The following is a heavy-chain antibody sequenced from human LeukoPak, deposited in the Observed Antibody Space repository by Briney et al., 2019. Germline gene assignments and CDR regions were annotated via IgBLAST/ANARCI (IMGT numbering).Heavy chain of an antibody. CDR1: GDSVSSNSAA. Sequence: SQTLSLTCAISGDSVSSNSAAWNWIRQSPSRGLEWLGRTYYRSKWYNEYAVSVKSRITINPDTSKNQFSLKLSSVTAADTAVYYCASVHGSGRVAATVGNWGQGTLVTVSS. V-gene: IGHV6-1*01. D-gene: IGHD2-15*01. J-gene: IGHJ4*02. CDR3: ASVHGSGRVAATVGN. CDR2: TYYRSKWYN.